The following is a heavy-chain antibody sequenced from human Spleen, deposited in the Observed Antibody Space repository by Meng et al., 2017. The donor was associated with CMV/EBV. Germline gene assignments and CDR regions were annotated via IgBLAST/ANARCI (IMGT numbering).Heavy chain of an antibody. CDR1: GYSISSTNW. D-gene: IGHD3-22*01. J-gene: IGHJ4*02. CDR3: ARNVPGTSAYYD. V-gene: IGHV4-28*01. Sequence: QLQEQGPGLVKPSVTLSLTCACSGYSISSTNWWGWIRQPPGKGLEWIGYIYYSGSTSYNPSLKSRVTMSVDTSKNQFSLNLNSVTAVDTAVYYCARNVPGTSAYYDWGQGTLVTVSS. CDR2: IYYSGST.